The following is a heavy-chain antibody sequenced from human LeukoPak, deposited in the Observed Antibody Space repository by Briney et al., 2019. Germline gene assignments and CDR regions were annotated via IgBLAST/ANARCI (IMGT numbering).Heavy chain of an antibody. V-gene: IGHV4-34*01. CDR3: ANSGGAYRFFD. CDR2: INHRGDT. D-gene: IGHD3-10*01. J-gene: IGHJ4*02. CDR1: GGSFSTYY. Sequence: PSETLSLTCAVYGGSFSTYYWSWIRQSPGKGLEWIAEINHRGDTIYNPSLKSRVTISVDTSNNQFSLKVSSVTAADTAVYYCANSGGAYRFFDYGAGETLS.